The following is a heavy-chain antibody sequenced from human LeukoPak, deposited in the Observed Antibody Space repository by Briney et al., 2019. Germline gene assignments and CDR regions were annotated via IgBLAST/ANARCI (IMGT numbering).Heavy chain of an antibody. V-gene: IGHV1-24*01. CDR3: ATVSIAAGDYYFDH. CDR1: GYTLTELS. D-gene: IGHD6-13*01. J-gene: IGHJ4*02. Sequence: ASVKVSCKVSGYTLTELSMHWVRQAPGKGLEWMGGFDPEDGETIYAQKFQGRVTMTEDTSTDTAYMELSSLRSEDTAVYYCATVSIAAGDYYFDHWGQGTLVTVSS. CDR2: FDPEDGET.